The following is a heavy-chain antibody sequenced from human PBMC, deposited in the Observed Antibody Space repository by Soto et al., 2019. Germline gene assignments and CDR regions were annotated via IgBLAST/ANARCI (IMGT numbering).Heavy chain of an antibody. Sequence: EVQLVESGGGLVQPGGSLRLSCVASGFIFSNYWMHWVRQTPDKGLEWVANIKQDGSEKYYVDSVNGRFTISRDNAKNSLFLQMNNPRAEDTALYYRARGGTIREWLTDHWGQGTLVTVSS. J-gene: IGHJ5*02. CDR3: ARGGTIREWLTDH. D-gene: IGHD5-12*01. CDR1: GFIFSNYW. V-gene: IGHV3-7*04. CDR2: IKQDGSEK.